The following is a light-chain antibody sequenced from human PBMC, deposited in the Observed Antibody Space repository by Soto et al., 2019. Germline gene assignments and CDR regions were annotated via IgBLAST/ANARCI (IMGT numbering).Light chain of an antibody. CDR3: QQYGSSPPWT. V-gene: IGKV3-20*01. J-gene: IGKJ1*01. Sequence: ELVFTQSPGTLPLSPGGRATLSRGASQSVSSSYLAWYQQKPGQAPRLLIYGASSRATGIPDRFSGSGSGTDFTLTISRLEPEDFAVYYCQQYGSSPPWTFGQGTKVDNK. CDR2: GAS. CDR1: QSVSSSY.